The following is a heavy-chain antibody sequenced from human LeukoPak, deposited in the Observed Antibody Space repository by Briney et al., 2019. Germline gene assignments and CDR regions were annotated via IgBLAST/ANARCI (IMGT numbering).Heavy chain of an antibody. CDR1: GGSFSGYY. CDR3: ARGSVWYLWWYFDL. D-gene: IGHD6-19*01. J-gene: IGHJ2*01. CDR2: INHSGST. Sequence: SETLSLTCAVCGGSFSGYYWSWLRQPPGKGVEGIGEINHSGSTNYNPSLKSRVTISVDTSKSQFSLKLSSVTAADTAVYYCARGSVWYLWWYFDLWGRGTLVTVSS. V-gene: IGHV4-34*01.